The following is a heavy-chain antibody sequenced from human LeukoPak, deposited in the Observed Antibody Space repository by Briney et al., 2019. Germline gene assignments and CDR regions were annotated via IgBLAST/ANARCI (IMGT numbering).Heavy chain of an antibody. J-gene: IGHJ5*02. CDR1: GYTFTGYY. D-gene: IGHD6-13*01. V-gene: IGHV1-2*06. CDR2: INPNSGGT. CDR3: ARDPFRSSSSWFDP. Sequence: GASVKVSCKVSGYTFTGYYMHWVRQAPGQGLEWMGRINPNSGGTNYAQKFQGRVTMTRDTSISTAYMELSRLRSDDTAVYYCARDPFRSSSSWFDPWGQGTLVTVSS.